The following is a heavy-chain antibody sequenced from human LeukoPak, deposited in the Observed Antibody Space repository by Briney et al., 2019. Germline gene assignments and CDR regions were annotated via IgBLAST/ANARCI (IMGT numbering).Heavy chain of an antibody. D-gene: IGHD1-1*01. CDR2: ISGSSSSI. CDR1: EFTFINYG. Sequence: GGSLRLSCVASEFTFINYGMNWVRQAPGKGLEWVSYISGSSSSIYYADSVKGRFTISRDNAKDSVYLHMNSLRAEDTAVYFCARDKVGTGYYFDYWGQGTLVTASS. CDR3: ARDKVGTGYYFDY. V-gene: IGHV3-48*04. J-gene: IGHJ4*02.